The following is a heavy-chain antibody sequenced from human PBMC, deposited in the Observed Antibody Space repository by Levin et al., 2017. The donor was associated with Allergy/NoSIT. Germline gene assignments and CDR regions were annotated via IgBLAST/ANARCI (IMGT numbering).Heavy chain of an antibody. J-gene: IGHJ4*02. CDR1: GFTFSSYS. CDR3: ARVIRVGATTSFDY. D-gene: IGHD1-26*01. Sequence: GESLKISCAASGFTFSSYSMNWVRQAPGKGLEWVSYISSSSSTIYYADSVKGRFTISRDNAKNSLYLQMNSLRDEDTAVYYCARVIRVGATTSFDYWGQGTLVTVSS. V-gene: IGHV3-48*02. CDR2: ISSSSSTI.